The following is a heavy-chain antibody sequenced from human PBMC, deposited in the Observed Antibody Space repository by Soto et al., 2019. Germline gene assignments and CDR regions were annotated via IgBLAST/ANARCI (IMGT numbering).Heavy chain of an antibody. Sequence: GESLKISCAASGFTVSSNYMSWVRQAPGKGLEWVSVIYSGGSTYYADSVKGRFTISRDNSKNTLYLQMNSLRAEDTAVYYCARGPSGTNYYYYYMDVWGKGTTVTVSS. CDR2: IYSGGST. CDR1: GFTVSSNY. D-gene: IGHD1-7*01. V-gene: IGHV3-53*01. J-gene: IGHJ6*03. CDR3: ARGPSGTNYYYYYMDV.